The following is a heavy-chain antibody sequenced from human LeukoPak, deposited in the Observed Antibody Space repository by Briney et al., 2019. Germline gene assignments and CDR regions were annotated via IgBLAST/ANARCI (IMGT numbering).Heavy chain of an antibody. CDR1: GGSIRSSDYY. Sequence: SETLSVTCTVSGGSIRSSDYYWGWIRQAPGKGLEWIGNIYSSGRTNNNPSLNSRVTMSIDTSKNQVSLRLSSVTAADTAVYYCAREPDYYDNSGYFIAFDIWGQGTMVTVSS. V-gene: IGHV4-39*07. J-gene: IGHJ3*02. D-gene: IGHD3-22*01. CDR3: AREPDYYDNSGYFIAFDI. CDR2: IYSSGRT.